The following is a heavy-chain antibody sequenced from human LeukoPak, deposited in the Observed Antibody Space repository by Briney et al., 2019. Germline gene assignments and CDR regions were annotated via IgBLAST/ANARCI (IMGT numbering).Heavy chain of an antibody. CDR1: GGTFSSYA. CDR2: IIPILGIA. Sequence: SVKVSCKASGGTFSSYAISWVRPAPGQGLEWMGRIIPILGIANYAQKFQGRVTITADKSTSTAYMELSSLRSEDTAVYYCARSMIVVANDYWYFDLWGRGTLVTVSS. D-gene: IGHD3-22*01. CDR3: ARSMIVVANDYWYFDL. V-gene: IGHV1-69*04. J-gene: IGHJ2*01.